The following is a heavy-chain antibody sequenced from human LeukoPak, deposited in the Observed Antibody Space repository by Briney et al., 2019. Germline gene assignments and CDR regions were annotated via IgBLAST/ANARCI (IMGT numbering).Heavy chain of an antibody. CDR2: IRYDGSNK. J-gene: IGHJ4*02. V-gene: IGHV3-30*02. D-gene: IGHD2-2*01. Sequence: GGSLRLSCAASGFTFSSYGMHWVRQAPGKGLEWVAFIRYDGSNKYYADSVKGRFTISRDNAKNTLYLQMNSLRAEDTAVYYCANPSDCSSTSCYYQGDYWGQGTLVTVSS. CDR1: GFTFSSYG. CDR3: ANPSDCSSTSCYYQGDY.